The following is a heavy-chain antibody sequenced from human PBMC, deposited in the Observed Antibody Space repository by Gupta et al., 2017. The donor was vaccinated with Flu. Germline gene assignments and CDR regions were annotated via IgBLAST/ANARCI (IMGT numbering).Heavy chain of an antibody. J-gene: IGHJ4*02. CDR2: INQDGRRT. V-gene: IGHV3-74*01. CDR3: GRDFGGGDDY. D-gene: IGHD3-16*01. CDR1: GYTLRTYW. Sequence: SCVASGYTLRTYWMHCVRQGPGKGLLWVSRINQDGRRTDDADSVRGRFTISRDNARNKMYIQMTNLRAEDMAVYFSGRDFGGGDDYWGQGTLVSVAS.